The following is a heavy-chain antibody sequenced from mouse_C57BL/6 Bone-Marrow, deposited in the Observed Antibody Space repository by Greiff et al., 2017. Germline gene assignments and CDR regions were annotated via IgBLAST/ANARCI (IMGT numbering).Heavy chain of an antibody. J-gene: IGHJ2*01. CDR3: TRELNDYDGVDY. CDR2: ISSGGDYI. V-gene: IGHV5-9-1*02. Sequence: EVQLVESGEGLVKPGGSLKLSCAASGFTFSSYAMSWVRQTPEKRLEWVAYISSGGDYIYYADTVKGRFTISRDNARNTLYLQMSSLKSEDTAMYYCTRELNDYDGVDYWGQGTTLTVSS. D-gene: IGHD2-4*01. CDR1: GFTFSSYA.